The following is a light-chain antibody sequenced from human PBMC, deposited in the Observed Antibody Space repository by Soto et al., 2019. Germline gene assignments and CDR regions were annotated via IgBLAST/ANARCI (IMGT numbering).Light chain of an antibody. V-gene: IGKV3D-15*01. Sequence: IVMTQSPGTRSVSPLEIATLSFMASQSVSSNVAWYQQKPGQAPRLLIYGASTRATGIPARFSGSGSGTEFTLTVSSLQSEDFAVYYCQQYNSWPPITFGQGTRLEIK. J-gene: IGKJ5*01. CDR3: QQYNSWPPIT. CDR2: GAS. CDR1: QSVSSN.